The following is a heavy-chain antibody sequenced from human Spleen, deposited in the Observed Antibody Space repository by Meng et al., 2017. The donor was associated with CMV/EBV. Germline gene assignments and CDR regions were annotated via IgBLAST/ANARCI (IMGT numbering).Heavy chain of an antibody. CDR2: INHSGST. J-gene: IGHJ3*02. V-gene: IGHV4-34*01. Sequence: QAPEWGAGPLKASEALSLTCAVYCGSFSGFYWSWIRPPPGKGLEWIGEINHSGSTNYNPSLKSRVTISVDTSKNQFSLKLSSVTAADTAVYYCARGPHVSLWFGDRSHAFDIWGQGTMVTVSS. CDR3: ARGPHVSLWFGDRSHAFDI. CDR1: CGSFSGFY. D-gene: IGHD3-10*01.